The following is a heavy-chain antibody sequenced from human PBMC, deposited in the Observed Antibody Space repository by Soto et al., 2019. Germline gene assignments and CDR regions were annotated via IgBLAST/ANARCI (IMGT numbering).Heavy chain of an antibody. J-gene: IGHJ6*02. V-gene: IGHV1-69*12. CDR2: IIPMFGTA. Sequence: QVQLVQSGAEVKKPGSSVKVSCKASGGTFSSYAISWVRQAPGQGLEWMGGIIPMFGTADYAQKFQGRVPITADESTSTAYMELSSLRSEDTAVYYCASHYYDSSGYNYYCGMDVWGQGTTVTVSS. CDR1: GGTFSSYA. D-gene: IGHD3-22*01. CDR3: ASHYYDSSGYNYYCGMDV.